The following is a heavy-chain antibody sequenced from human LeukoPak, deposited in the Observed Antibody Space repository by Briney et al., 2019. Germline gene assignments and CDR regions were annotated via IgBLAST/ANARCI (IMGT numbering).Heavy chain of an antibody. J-gene: IGHJ4*02. Sequence: SETLSLTCTVSGGSISSYYWSWIRQPPGKGLEWIGYIYYSGRTYYNPSLKSRVTIVVDTSKNQFSLKLTSVTAADTAVYYCARDRACSNGVCSYFDYWGQGTVVTVSS. CDR3: ARDRACSNGVCSYFDY. D-gene: IGHD2-8*01. CDR2: IYYSGRT. V-gene: IGHV4-59*08. CDR1: GGSISSYY.